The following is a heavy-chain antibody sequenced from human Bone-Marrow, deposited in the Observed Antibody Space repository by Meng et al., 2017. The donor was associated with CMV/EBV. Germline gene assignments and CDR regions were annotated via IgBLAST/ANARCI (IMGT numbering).Heavy chain of an antibody. CDR1: GYTFTGYY. CDR2: INPNSGGT. D-gene: IGHD3-22*01. CDR3: AREANYYDTPYGMDV. Sequence: ASVKVSCKASGYTFTGYYMHWVRQAPGQGLEWMGWINPNSGGTNYAQKFQGRVTMTRDTSISTAYMELSRLRSDDTAVYYCAREANYYDTPYGMDVWGQGTTVTVSS. J-gene: IGHJ6*02. V-gene: IGHV1-2*02.